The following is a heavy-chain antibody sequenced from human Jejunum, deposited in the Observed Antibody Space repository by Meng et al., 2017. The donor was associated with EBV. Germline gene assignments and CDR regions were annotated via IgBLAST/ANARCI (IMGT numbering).Heavy chain of an antibody. CDR2: INNDGSDT. V-gene: IGHV3-74*01. J-gene: IGHJ4*02. CDR1: GFMFSNYW. D-gene: IGHD3-16*01. Sequence: EGQLGEAGGVLVQSWGSLRLSCAASGFMFSNYWMHWVRQVPGKGLVWVSRINNDGSDTIYADSVKGRFTISRDNAKNTLTLQMNSLRVEDTAVYYCSRDLRGPFDYWGQGTLVTVSS. CDR3: SRDLRGPFDY.